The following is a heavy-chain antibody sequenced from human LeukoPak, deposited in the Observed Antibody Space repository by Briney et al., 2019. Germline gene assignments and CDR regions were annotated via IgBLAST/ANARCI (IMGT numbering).Heavy chain of an antibody. CDR2: INPSGGST. J-gene: IGHJ4*02. CDR3: AREAGYGDYDIDY. Sequence: ASVKVSCKASGYTFSSYGISWVRQAPGQGLEWMGIINPSGGSTSYAQKFQGRVTMTRDTSTSTVYMELSSLRSEDTAVYYCAREAGYGDYDIDYWGQGTLVTVSS. CDR1: GYTFSSYG. D-gene: IGHD4-17*01. V-gene: IGHV1-46*01.